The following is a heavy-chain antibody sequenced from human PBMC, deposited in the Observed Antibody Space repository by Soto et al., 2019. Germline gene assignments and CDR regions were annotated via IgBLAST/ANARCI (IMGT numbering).Heavy chain of an antibody. CDR3: AHRQADRRDYYRQFAF. CDR2: TYWDGDK. CDR1: GFSFNRSGMS. Sequence: QITLKASGPPLVKPTQPLTLTCTFSGFSFNRSGMSVGWIRQPPGKRLEWLALTYWDGDKRYSPSLKTRPAISKGASRSQVGLTMTDWDPVDTATYYCAHRQADRRDYYRQFAFWGQGTRVTVSS. D-gene: IGHD4-17*01. V-gene: IGHV2-5*02. J-gene: IGHJ4*02.